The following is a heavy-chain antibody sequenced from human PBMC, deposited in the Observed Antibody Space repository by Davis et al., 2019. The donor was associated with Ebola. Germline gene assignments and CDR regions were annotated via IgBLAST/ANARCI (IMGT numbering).Heavy chain of an antibody. CDR2: IYPGDSDT. Sequence: PGGSLRLSCKGSGYSFTSYWIGWVRQMPGKGLEWMGIIYPGDSDTRYSPSFQGQVTISADKSISTAYLQWSSLKASDTAMYYCAISPSITMIVVSPGTSDAFDIWGQGTMVTVSS. CDR1: GYSFTSYW. J-gene: IGHJ3*02. V-gene: IGHV5-51*01. CDR3: AISPSITMIVVSPGTSDAFDI. D-gene: IGHD3-22*01.